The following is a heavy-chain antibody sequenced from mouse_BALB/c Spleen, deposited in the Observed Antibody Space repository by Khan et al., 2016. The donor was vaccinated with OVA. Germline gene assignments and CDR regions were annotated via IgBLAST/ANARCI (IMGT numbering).Heavy chain of an antibody. Sequence: VQLKQSGAELVKPGASVKLSCTASGFNIKDTYMHWVKQRPEQGLEWIGRIDPANGNTKYDPKFQGKATITADTSSNTAYLQLSSLTSEDTAVYYCARPNYFDYWGQGTTLTVSS. V-gene: IGHV14-3*02. CDR3: ARPNYFDY. J-gene: IGHJ2*01. CDR1: GFNIKDTY. CDR2: IDPANGNT.